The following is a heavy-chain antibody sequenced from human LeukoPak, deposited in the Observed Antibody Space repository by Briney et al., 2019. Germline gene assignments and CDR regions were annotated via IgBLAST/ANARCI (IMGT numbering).Heavy chain of an antibody. CDR1: GGSVSSGSHD. V-gene: IGHV4-61*01. D-gene: IGHD4-17*01. CDR3: ARGPTVTTDY. J-gene: IGHJ4*02. Sequence: SETLSLTCTVSGGSVSSGSHDWNWFRQPPGKGLESIGKIYNSGSTNYNPSLKSRVTISADTSKNQFSLKLSSVTAADTAVYYCARGPTVTTDYWGQGTLVTVSS. CDR2: IYNSGST.